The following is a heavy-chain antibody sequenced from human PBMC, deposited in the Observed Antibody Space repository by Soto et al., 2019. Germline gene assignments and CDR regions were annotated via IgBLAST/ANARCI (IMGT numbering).Heavy chain of an antibody. J-gene: IGHJ3*02. CDR3: ARVGILWWPRLDAFDI. D-gene: IGHD2-21*01. V-gene: IGHV1-18*01. CDR2: ISAYNGNT. CDR1: GYTFSSYG. Sequence: GASVKVSCKASGYTFSSYGISWVGQAPGQGLEWMGWISAYNGNTNYAQKLQGRVTMTTDTSTSTAYMELRSLRSDDTAVYYCARVGILWWPRLDAFDIWGQGTMVTVSS.